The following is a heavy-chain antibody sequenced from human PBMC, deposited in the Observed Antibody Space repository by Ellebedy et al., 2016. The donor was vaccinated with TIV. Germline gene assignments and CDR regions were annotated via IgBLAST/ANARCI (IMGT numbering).Heavy chain of an antibody. V-gene: IGHV3-23*01. CDR2: IGPTSDYT. CDR1: GFTFRRYA. J-gene: IGHJ4*02. Sequence: GESLKISCAASGFTFRRYAMAWVRQAPGNGPEWVSAIGPTSDYTFYADSVKGRFTFSRDNSKNTLYLQMDSLRVEDTAVYYCAKELVSRSSLSFDYWGQGSRVTVAS. D-gene: IGHD3-9*01. CDR3: AKELVSRSSLSFDY.